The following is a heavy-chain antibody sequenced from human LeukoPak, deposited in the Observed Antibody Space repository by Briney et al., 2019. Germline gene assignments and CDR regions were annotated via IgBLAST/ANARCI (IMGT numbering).Heavy chain of an antibody. Sequence: PSETLSLTCAVYGGSFSGYYWSWIRQPPGKGLEWIGEINHSGSTNYNPSPKSRVTISVDTSKNQFSLKLSSVTAADTAVYYCAGGRANSSGWNPLDYWGQGTLVTVSS. D-gene: IGHD6-19*01. J-gene: IGHJ4*02. CDR2: INHSGST. CDR1: GGSFSGYY. V-gene: IGHV4-34*01. CDR3: AGGRANSSGWNPLDY.